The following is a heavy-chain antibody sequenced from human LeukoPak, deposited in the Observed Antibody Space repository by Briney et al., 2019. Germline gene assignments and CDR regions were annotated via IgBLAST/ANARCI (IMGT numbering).Heavy chain of an antibody. CDR1: VGSISSTGYY. Sequence: PSETLSLTCIVSVGSISSTGYYWSWRRQPPGEGLEGIGYICYRGTTYYNPSLGRRVTISGDTAKKEFSLKMNRVSAADTADYYCTRMMSGTYNRRGPFDPWGQGPLVTLSS. CDR2: ICYRGTT. D-gene: IGHD1-14*01. CDR3: TRMMSGTYNRRGPFDP. V-gene: IGHV4-31*03. J-gene: IGHJ5*02.